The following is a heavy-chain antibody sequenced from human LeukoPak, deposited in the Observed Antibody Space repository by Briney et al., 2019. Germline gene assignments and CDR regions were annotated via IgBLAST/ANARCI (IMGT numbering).Heavy chain of an antibody. CDR1: GVTFSTYN. J-gene: IGHJ4*02. CDR2: ITSSSSYI. V-gene: IGHV3-21*01. D-gene: IGHD3-9*01. CDR3: AREDYYILTGYYYIDY. Sequence: GGSLRLSCAASGVTFSTYNMNWVRQAPGKGLEWVSSITSSSSYIYYAVSVKGRFTISRDNAKNSLYLQMNSLRAEDTAVYYCAREDYYILTGYYYIDYWGQGTLVTVSS.